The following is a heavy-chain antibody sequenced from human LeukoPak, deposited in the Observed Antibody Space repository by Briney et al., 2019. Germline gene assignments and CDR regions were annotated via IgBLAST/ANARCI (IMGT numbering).Heavy chain of an antibody. CDR2: IRYDGSNE. CDR3: ARCINGVCRAFDY. J-gene: IGHJ4*02. CDR1: GFTFSSYG. D-gene: IGHD2-8*01. V-gene: IGHV3-30*02. Sequence: GGSLRLSCAASGFTFSSYGMVWVRQAPGKGLEWVAYIRYDGSNEYYADSVKGRFTISRDNSKSTLYVQMNSLRAEDTAVYYCARCINGVCRAFDYWGQGTLVTVSS.